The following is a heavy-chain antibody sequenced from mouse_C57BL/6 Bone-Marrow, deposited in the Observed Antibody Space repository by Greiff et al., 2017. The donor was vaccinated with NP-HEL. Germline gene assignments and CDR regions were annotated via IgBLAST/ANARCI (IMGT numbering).Heavy chain of an antibody. CDR3: ARPFYYYGSSFWYFDV. Sequence: QVQLQQSGAELMKPGASVKLSCKATGYTFTGYWIEWVKQRPGHGLEWIGEILPGSGSTNYNEKFKGKATFTADTSSNTAYMQLSSLTTEDSAIYYCARPFYYYGSSFWYFDVWGTGTTVTVSS. J-gene: IGHJ1*03. CDR2: ILPGSGST. CDR1: GYTFTGYW. D-gene: IGHD1-1*01. V-gene: IGHV1-9*01.